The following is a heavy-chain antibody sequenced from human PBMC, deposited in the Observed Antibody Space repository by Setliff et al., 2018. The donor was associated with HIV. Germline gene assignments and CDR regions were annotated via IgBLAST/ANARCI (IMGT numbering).Heavy chain of an antibody. D-gene: IGHD2-2*01. V-gene: IGHV4-34*01. CDR1: GGSFSGYY. CDR2: INHGGST. CDR3: ARGLGGYCSSVSCYEADH. Sequence: SETLSLTCAVYGGSFSGYYWSWIRQSPGKGLEWIGKINHGGSTNYSPSLKSRVTTSVDTSKNQFSLRLSSVTAADTAVYYCARGLGGYCSSVSCYEADHWGQGTLVTVSS. J-gene: IGHJ5*02.